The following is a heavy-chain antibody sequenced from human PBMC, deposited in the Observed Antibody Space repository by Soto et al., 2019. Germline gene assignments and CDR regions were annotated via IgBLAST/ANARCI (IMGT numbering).Heavy chain of an antibody. CDR2: IWYDGSNK. D-gene: IGHD3-22*01. V-gene: IGHV3-33*01. J-gene: IGHJ4*02. Sequence: LRLSCAASGFTFSSYGMHWVRQAPGKGLEWVAVIWYDGSNKYYADSVKGRFTISRDNSKNTLYLQMNSLRAEDTAVYYCARPTRRDSSILPYWGQGTLVTVSS. CDR3: ARPTRRDSSILPY. CDR1: GFTFSSYG.